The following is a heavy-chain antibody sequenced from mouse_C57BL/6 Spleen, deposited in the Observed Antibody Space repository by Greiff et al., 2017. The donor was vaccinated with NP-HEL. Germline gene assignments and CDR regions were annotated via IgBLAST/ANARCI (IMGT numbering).Heavy chain of an antibody. J-gene: IGHJ4*01. Sequence: QVQLQQPGAELVKPGASVKLSCKASGYTFTSYWMHWVKQRPGQGLEWIGMIHPNSGSTNYNEKFKSKATLTVDKSSSTAYMQLSSLTSEDAAVYYCTTMVTTDAMEYWGQGTSVTVSS. CDR2: IHPNSGST. CDR1: GYTFTSYW. D-gene: IGHD2-2*01. CDR3: TTMVTTDAMEY. V-gene: IGHV1-64*01.